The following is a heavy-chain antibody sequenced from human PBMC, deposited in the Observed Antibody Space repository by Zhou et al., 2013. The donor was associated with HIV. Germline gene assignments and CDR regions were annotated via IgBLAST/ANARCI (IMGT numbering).Heavy chain of an antibody. CDR1: GGNFRSYL. J-gene: IGHJ4*02. D-gene: IGHD1-1*01. CDR3: ARDGGIDWDDSGSEF. CDR2: ISGARQVSGQGLEWLRWTTGPSHSA. Sequence: QVQLVQSGAEVRRPGSTVKVSCKASGGNFRSYLFSWVRQAPGHGLEWMAWISGARQVSGQGLEWLRWTTGPSHSAKYAQKFQDRVSVTTNSSTNVVYMEMRRLTTDDTAVYYCARDGGIDWDDSGSEFWGQGTLVTVSS. V-gene: IGHV1-69*05.